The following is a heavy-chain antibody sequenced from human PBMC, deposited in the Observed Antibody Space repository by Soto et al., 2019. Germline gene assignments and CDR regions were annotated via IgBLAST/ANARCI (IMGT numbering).Heavy chain of an antibody. V-gene: IGHV3-30-3*01. Sequence: QVQLVESGGGVVQPGRSLRLSCAASGFTFSSYAMHWVRQAPGKGLEWVAVISYDGSNKYYADSVKGRFTISRDNSKNTLYLQMYSLRAEATAVYYCARSLYDFWSGFWYYFDYWGQGTLVTVSS. CDR1: GFTFSSYA. CDR3: ARSLYDFWSGFWYYFDY. J-gene: IGHJ4*02. CDR2: ISYDGSNK. D-gene: IGHD3-3*01.